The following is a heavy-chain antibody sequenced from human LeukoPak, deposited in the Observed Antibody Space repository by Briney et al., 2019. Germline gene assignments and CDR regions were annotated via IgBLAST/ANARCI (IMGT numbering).Heavy chain of an antibody. Sequence: ASVKVSCKASGYTFTSYDINWARQATGQGLEWMGWMNPNSGNTGYAQKFQGRVTMTRNTSISTAYMELSSLRSEDTAVYYCAVNTLWFGELSLDYWGQGTLVTVSS. V-gene: IGHV1-8*01. CDR2: MNPNSGNT. D-gene: IGHD3-10*01. J-gene: IGHJ4*02. CDR1: GYTFTSYD. CDR3: AVNTLWFGELSLDY.